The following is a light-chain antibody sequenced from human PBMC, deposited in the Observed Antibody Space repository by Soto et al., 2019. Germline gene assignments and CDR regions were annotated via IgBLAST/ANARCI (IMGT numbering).Light chain of an antibody. CDR1: SSDVGGYNY. CDR3: TSYTSSSTVL. V-gene: IGLV2-14*01. CDR2: DVS. J-gene: IGLJ3*02. Sequence: QSALTQPASVSGSPGQSITISCTGTSSDVGGYNYVSWYQQHPGKAPKLMIYDVSNRPSGISNRFSGSKSGNTASLTIFGLQAEDEAEYYCTSYTSSSTVLFGGGTKVTVL.